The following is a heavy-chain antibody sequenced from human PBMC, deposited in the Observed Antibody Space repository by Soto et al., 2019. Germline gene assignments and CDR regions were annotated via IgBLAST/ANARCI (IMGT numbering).Heavy chain of an antibody. J-gene: IGHJ5*02. Sequence: GGSLRLSCAASGFTFDDYTMHWVRQAPGKGLEWVSLISWDGGSTYYADSVKGRFTISRDNSKNSLYLQMNSLRTEDTALYYCAKGGRYSSSWKNWFDPWGQGTLVTVSS. CDR3: AKGGRYSSSWKNWFDP. D-gene: IGHD6-13*01. CDR2: ISWDGGST. V-gene: IGHV3-43*01. CDR1: GFTFDDYT.